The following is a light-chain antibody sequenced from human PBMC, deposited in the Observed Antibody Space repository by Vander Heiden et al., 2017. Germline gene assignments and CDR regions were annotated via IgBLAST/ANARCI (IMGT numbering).Light chain of an antibody. CDR1: QSISSW. CDR2: DAS. V-gene: IGKV1-5*01. Sequence: DIQMTQSPSTLPASVGDRVTITCRASQSISSWLAWYQQKPGKAPRLLIYDASSLESGVPSRFSGSGSGTKFTLTISSLQPDDFATYYCQQYNSYSWTFGQGTKVEIK. J-gene: IGKJ1*01. CDR3: QQYNSYSWT.